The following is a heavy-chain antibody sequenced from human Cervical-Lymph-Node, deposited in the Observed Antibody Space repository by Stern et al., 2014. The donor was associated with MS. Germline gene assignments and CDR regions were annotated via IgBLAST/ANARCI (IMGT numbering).Heavy chain of an antibody. V-gene: IGHV1-24*01. CDR2: VDPDEGEI. CDR3: AAFSFEAYLDY. CDR1: GSTLTELS. J-gene: IGHJ4*01. D-gene: IGHD2/OR15-2a*01. Sequence: VQLVESGADVKKPGASVKVSCKVSGSTLTELSIHWVRQAPGKGLEWMGGVDPDEGEIINAQKFQGRVTMTEDTSTDTAYMELSSLRSEDTAMYYCAAFSFEAYLDYWGQGTLISVSS.